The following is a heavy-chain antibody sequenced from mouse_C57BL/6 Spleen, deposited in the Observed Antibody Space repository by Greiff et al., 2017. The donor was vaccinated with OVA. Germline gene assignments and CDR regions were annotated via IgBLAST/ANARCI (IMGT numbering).Heavy chain of an antibody. Sequence: EVQLQQSGPELVKPGASVKISCKASGYSFTGYYMNWVKQSPEKSLEWIGEINPSTGGTTYNQKFKAKATLTVDKSSSTAYMQLKSLTSEDSAVYYCATTVVATDDYWGQGTTLPVSS. J-gene: IGHJ2*01. D-gene: IGHD1-1*01. CDR1: GYSFTGYY. CDR2: INPSTGGT. V-gene: IGHV1-42*01. CDR3: ATTVVATDDY.